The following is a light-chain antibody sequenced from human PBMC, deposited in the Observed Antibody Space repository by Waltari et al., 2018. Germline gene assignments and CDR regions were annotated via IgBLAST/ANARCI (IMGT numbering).Light chain of an antibody. CDR2: AVS. Sequence: QSALTQPASVSGSPGQPITISCTGTSSDVGNYQGVSWYNKHPGKAPKLMIYAVSRRPSGVSDRFSGSKSGDMASLTISGLQPEDEAEYFCSSYAGSSKGVFGGGTKVTVL. CDR1: SSDVGNYQG. V-gene: IGLV2-23*02. J-gene: IGLJ2*01. CDR3: SSYAGSSKGV.